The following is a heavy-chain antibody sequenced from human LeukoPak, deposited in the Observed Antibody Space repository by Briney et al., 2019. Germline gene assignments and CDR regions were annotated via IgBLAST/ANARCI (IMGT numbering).Heavy chain of an antibody. Sequence: GASVKVSCKASGYTFTGYYMHWVRQAPGQGLEWMGWINPNSGGTNYAQKFQGRVTMTRDTSISTAYMELSRLRSDDTAVYYCARSRYTPSHCTNGVCYMFDPWGQGTLVTVSS. CDR2: INPNSGGT. CDR3: ARSRYTPSHCTNGVCYMFDP. V-gene: IGHV1-2*02. J-gene: IGHJ5*02. D-gene: IGHD2-8*01. CDR1: GYTFTGYY.